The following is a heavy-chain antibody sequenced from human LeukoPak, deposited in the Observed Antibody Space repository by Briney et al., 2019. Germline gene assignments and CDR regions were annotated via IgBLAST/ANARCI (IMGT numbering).Heavy chain of an antibody. CDR2: ISSSTGCI. V-gene: IGHV3-21*01. D-gene: IGHD1-7*01. CDR1: GFTFSSHG. CDR3: ARGALGLRGAFDI. Sequence: GGSLRLSCAASGFTFSSHGMNWVRQAPGKGLGWVSAISSSTGCIYYADSVKGRFTISRDNAKNSLYLQMNSLRAEDAAVYYCARGALGLRGAFDIWGQGTMVTVSS. J-gene: IGHJ3*02.